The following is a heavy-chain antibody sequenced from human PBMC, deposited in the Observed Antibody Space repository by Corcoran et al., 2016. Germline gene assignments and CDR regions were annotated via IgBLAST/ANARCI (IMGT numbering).Heavy chain of an antibody. Sequence: QVQLQQWGAGLFKLSETLSLTCAVYGGSFSGYYWSWLRQPPGKGLEWIGEINHRGNTNYNPSLKSRVTISVDTSKNQFSLRLSSVTAADTAVYFCARELWWPARGAFDIWGQGTMVTVSS. CDR2: INHRGNT. J-gene: IGHJ3*02. CDR1: GGSFSGYY. D-gene: IGHD3-10*01. CDR3: ARELWWPARGAFDI. V-gene: IGHV4-34*01.